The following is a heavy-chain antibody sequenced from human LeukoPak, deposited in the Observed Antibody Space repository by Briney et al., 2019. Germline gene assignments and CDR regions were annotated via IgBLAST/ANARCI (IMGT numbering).Heavy chain of an antibody. CDR2: ISSSSSYI. Sequence: GGSLRLSCAASGFTFSSYSMNWVRQAPGKGLEWVSSISSSSSYIYYADSVKGRFTIPRDNAKNSLYLQMNSLRAEDTAVYYCARGGGGMADYWGQGTLVTVSS. V-gene: IGHV3-21*01. CDR3: ARGGGGMADY. D-gene: IGHD1-14*01. J-gene: IGHJ4*02. CDR1: GFTFSSYS.